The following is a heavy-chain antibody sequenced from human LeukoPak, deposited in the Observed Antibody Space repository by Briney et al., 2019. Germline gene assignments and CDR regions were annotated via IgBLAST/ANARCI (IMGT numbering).Heavy chain of an antibody. D-gene: IGHD3-22*01. CDR2: IRSKVYGGTT. J-gene: IGHJ4*02. CDR3: TRDGSYYYDSSGYSPYYFDY. CDR1: GFTFGDYA. Sequence: GGSLRLSCTASGFTFGDYAMSWVRQAPGKGLEWVGFIRSKVYGGTTEYAASVKGRFTISRDDSKSIGYLQMNSLKTEDTAVYYCTRDGSYYYDSSGYSPYYFDYWGQGTLVTVSS. V-gene: IGHV3-49*04.